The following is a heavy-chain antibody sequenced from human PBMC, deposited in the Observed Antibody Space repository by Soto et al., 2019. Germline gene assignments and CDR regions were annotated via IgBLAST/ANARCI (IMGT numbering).Heavy chain of an antibody. D-gene: IGHD3-16*02. CDR3: AKANRRMITFGGFIVSYFDY. J-gene: IGHJ4*02. V-gene: IGHV3-23*01. CDR1: GFTFSSYA. CDR2: ISGSGGST. Sequence: EVQLLESGGGLVQPGGSLRLSCAASGFTFSSYAMSWVRQAPGKGLEWVSAISGSGGSTYYADSVKGRFTISRDNSKNTLYLQMNRLRAEDTAVYYCAKANRRMITFGGFIVSYFDYLGQGTLVTFSS.